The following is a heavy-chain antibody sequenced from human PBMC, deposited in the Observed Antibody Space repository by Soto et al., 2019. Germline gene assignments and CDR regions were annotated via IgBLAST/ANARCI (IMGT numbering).Heavy chain of an antibody. CDR2: IIPIFGTA. D-gene: IGHD5-18*01. V-gene: IGHV1-69*01. CDR1: GGTFSSYA. J-gene: IGHJ6*02. CDR3: ARDEAVYSYGGTYYYYGMDV. Sequence: QVQLVQSGAEVKKPGSSVKVSCKASGGTFSSYAISWVRQAPGQGLEWMGGIIPIFGTANYAQKFQGRVTITADESTSTDYMELSSLRSEDTAVYYCARDEAVYSYGGTYYYYGMDVWGQGTTVTVSS.